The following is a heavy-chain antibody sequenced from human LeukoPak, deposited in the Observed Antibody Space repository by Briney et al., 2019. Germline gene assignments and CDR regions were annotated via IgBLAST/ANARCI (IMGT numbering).Heavy chain of an antibody. CDR1: GYIFINYG. V-gene: IGHV1-18*01. CDR3: ARHGDYGGNSAY. CDR2: ISTYNGNT. Sequence: ASVKVSCKASGYIFINYGISWVRQAPGQGLEWMGWISTYNGNTNYAQKFQGRVTMTTDTSTRTASMELRSLRSDDTAVYFCARHGDYGGNSAYWGQGTLVTVSS. D-gene: IGHD4-23*01. J-gene: IGHJ4*02.